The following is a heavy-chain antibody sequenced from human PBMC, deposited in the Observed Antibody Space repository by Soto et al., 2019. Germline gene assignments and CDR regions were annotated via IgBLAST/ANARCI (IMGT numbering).Heavy chain of an antibody. V-gene: IGHV1-8*01. CDR2: MNPNSGNT. J-gene: IGHJ3*02. CDR1: GYTFTSYD. Sequence: ASVTVSCQASGYTFTSYDINWVRQATGQGLEWMGWMNPNSGNTGYAQKFQGRVTMTRNTSISTAYMELSSLRSEDTAVYYCARGGTRYCSGGSCYLEAFDIWGQGTMVTVSS. CDR3: ARGGTRYCSGGSCYLEAFDI. D-gene: IGHD2-15*01.